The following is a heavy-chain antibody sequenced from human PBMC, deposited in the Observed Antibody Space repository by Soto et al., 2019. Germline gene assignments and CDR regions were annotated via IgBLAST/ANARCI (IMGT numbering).Heavy chain of an antibody. V-gene: IGHV1-69*13. Sequence: SVKVSCKASGGTFSSYAISWVRQAPGQGLEWMGGIIPIFGTANYAQKFQGRVTITADESTSTAYMELSSLRSEDTAVYYCARSPRIVGATNFDYWGQGTLVTVSS. CDR2: IIPIFGTA. CDR3: ARSPRIVGATNFDY. J-gene: IGHJ4*02. CDR1: GGTFSSYA. D-gene: IGHD1-26*01.